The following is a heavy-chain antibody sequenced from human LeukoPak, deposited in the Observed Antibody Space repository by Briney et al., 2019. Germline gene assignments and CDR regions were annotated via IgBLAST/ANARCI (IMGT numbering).Heavy chain of an antibody. CDR3: ARELQTSGFDP. CDR1: GFTFSSYE. Sequence: GGSLRLSCAASGFTFSSYEMNWVRQAPGKGLEWVAYISGSGNSMDYPDSVKGRFTISRDNAKNSLYLQMNSLRADDTALYYCARELQTSGFDPWGQGTLATVSS. J-gene: IGHJ5*02. CDR2: ISGSGNSM. D-gene: IGHD6-19*01. V-gene: IGHV3-48*03.